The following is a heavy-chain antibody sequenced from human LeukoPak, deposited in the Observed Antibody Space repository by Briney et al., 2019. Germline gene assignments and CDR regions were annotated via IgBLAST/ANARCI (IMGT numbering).Heavy chain of an antibody. CDR2: ISSSSSYI. Sequence: GGSLRLSCAASGFTFSSYSMNWVRQAPGKGLEWVSSISSSSSYIYYADSVKGRFTISRDNAKSSLYLQMNSLRAEDTAVYYCAREGDYYDSSGYDPWGQGTLVTVSS. CDR1: GFTFSSYS. D-gene: IGHD3-22*01. J-gene: IGHJ5*02. V-gene: IGHV3-21*01. CDR3: AREGDYYDSSGYDP.